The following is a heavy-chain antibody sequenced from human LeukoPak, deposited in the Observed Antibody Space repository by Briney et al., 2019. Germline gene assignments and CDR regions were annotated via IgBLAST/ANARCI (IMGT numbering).Heavy chain of an antibody. CDR2: INPNSGGT. J-gene: IGHJ3*02. V-gene: IGHV1-2*04. D-gene: IGHD6-6*01. CDR1: GYTFTGYY. Sequence: ASVKVSCKASGYTFTGYYMHWVRQAPGQGLEWMGWINPNSGGTNYAQKFQGWVTMTRDTSISTAYMELSRLRSDDTAVYYCARDSPYSSSPGAFDIWGQGTMVTVSS. CDR3: ARDSPYSSSPGAFDI.